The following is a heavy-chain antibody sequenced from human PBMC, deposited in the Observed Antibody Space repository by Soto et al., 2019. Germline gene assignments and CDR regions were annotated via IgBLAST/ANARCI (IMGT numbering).Heavy chain of an antibody. Sequence: SETLSLTCAVSVGSISSGGYSWSWIRQPPGKGLEWIGYIYHSGSTYYNPSLKSRVTISVDRSKNQFSLKLSSVTAADTAVYYCAREVKEYSSSSVWFDPWGQGTLVTVSS. CDR2: IYHSGST. J-gene: IGHJ5*02. D-gene: IGHD6-6*01. CDR3: AREVKEYSSSSVWFDP. V-gene: IGHV4-30-2*01. CDR1: VGSISSGGYS.